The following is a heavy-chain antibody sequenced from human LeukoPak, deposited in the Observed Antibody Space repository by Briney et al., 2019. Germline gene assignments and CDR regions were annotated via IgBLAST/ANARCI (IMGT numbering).Heavy chain of an antibody. CDR2: INPSVGST. J-gene: IGHJ4*02. D-gene: IGHD3-3*01. CDR1: VYTFTSHY. CDR3: AAPGASGFVGNFWSGPLDF. V-gene: IGHV1-46*01. Sequence: GASVKVSCMASVYTFTSHYMHWVRQAPGQGLEWMGVINPSVGSTSYPQKFQGRVTMSRDTSTSTVYMELSSLKSEDTAVYYCAAPGASGFVGNFWSGPLDFWGQGALVTVSS.